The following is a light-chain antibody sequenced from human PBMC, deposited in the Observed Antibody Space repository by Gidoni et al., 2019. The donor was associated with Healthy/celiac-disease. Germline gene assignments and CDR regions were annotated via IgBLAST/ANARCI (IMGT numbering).Light chain of an antibody. V-gene: IGKV2-28*01. Sequence: DSVMTQSPLSMPVTPGEPASISCRSSQSLLHSNGYNYLDWYLQKPGQSPQLLIYLGSNRVSGVPDRFSGSGSGTDFTLKISRVEAEDVGVYYCMQALQTPLFXQXTRLEIK. CDR1: QSLLHSNGYNY. CDR2: LGS. J-gene: IGKJ5*01. CDR3: MQALQTPL.